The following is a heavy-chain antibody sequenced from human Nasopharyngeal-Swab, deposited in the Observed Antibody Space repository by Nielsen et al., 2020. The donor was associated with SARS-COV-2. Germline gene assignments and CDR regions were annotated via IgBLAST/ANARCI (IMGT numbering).Heavy chain of an antibody. V-gene: IGHV1-46*01. CDR2: INPSGGST. Sequence: ASVKVSCKASGYTFTSYYMHWVRQAPGQGLEWMGIINPSGGSTSYAQKFQGRVTMTRDTSTSTVYMELSSLRSEDTAVYYCARDMSWDGTSRSVYYGMGVWGQGTTVTVSS. CDR3: ARDMSWDGTSRSVYYGMGV. CDR1: GYTFTSYY. D-gene: IGHD2-2*01. J-gene: IGHJ6*02.